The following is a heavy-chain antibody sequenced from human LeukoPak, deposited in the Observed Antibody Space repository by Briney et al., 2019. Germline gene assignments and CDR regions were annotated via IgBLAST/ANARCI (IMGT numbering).Heavy chain of an antibody. CDR2: IIPIFGTA. J-gene: IGHJ1*01. Sequence: SVKVSCKASGGTFSSYAISWVRQSPGQGLEWMGRIIPIFGTANYAQKFQGRVTITTDESTSTAYMELSSPRSEDTAVYYCARSYYDSSGYFQHWGQGTLVTVSS. CDR3: ARSYYDSSGYFQH. V-gene: IGHV1-69*05. D-gene: IGHD3-22*01. CDR1: GGTFSSYA.